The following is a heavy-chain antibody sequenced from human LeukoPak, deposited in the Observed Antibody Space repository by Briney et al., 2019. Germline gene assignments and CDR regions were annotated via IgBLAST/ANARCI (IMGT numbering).Heavy chain of an antibody. V-gene: IGHV3-49*03. J-gene: IGHJ6*02. CDR1: GFTFGDYA. D-gene: IGHD6-19*01. CDR3: TRPLYSSGWYWDYYYYGMDV. Sequence: GSLRLSCTASGFTFGDYAMSWFRQAPGKGLEWVGFIRSKAYGGTTEYAASVKGRFTISRDDSKSIAYLRMNSLKTEDTAVYYCTRPLYSSGWYWDYYYYGMDVWGQGTTVTVSS. CDR2: IRSKAYGGTT.